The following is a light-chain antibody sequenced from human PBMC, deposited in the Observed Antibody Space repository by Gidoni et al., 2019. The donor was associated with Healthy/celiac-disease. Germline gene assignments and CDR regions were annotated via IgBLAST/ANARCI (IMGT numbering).Light chain of an antibody. CDR2: DAS. CDR1: QSVSSY. J-gene: IGKJ4*01. V-gene: IGKV3-11*01. Sequence: EIVLTQSPDTLSLSPGERATLPCRASQSVSSYLAWYQQKPGQAPRLLIYDASNRATGIPARFSGSGSGTDFTLTISSLEPEDFAVYYCQQRSNWPPVTFGGGTKVEIK. CDR3: QQRSNWPPVT.